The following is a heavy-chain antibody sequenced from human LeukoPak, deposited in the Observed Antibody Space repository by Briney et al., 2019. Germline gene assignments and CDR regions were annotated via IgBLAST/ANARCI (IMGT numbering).Heavy chain of an antibody. CDR3: ATIKRGDIFGYFDF. V-gene: IGHV4-59*11. CDR2: LYGSGST. D-gene: IGHD5-18*01. J-gene: IGHJ4*02. CDR1: GGFISSHY. Sequence: PSETLSLTCTVSGGFISSHYWGWIRQPPGKGLEWIGYLYGSGSTKVNPSLESRVTLSADTSKNQFSLRLSSVTAADTAVYYCATIKRGDIFGYFDFWGQGILVAVSS.